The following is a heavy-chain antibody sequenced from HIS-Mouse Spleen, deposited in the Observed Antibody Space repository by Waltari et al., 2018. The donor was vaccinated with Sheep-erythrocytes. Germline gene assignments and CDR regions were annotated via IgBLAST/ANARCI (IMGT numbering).Heavy chain of an antibody. V-gene: IGHV1-8*01. D-gene: IGHD5-12*01. CDR1: TSYD. Sequence: TSYDINWVRQATGQGLEWMGWMNPNSGNTGYAQKFQGRVTMTRNTSISTAYMELSSLRSEDTAVYYCARGHYSGYDFDYWGQGTLVTVSS. CDR3: ARGHYSGYDFDY. CDR2: MNPNSGNT. J-gene: IGHJ4*02.